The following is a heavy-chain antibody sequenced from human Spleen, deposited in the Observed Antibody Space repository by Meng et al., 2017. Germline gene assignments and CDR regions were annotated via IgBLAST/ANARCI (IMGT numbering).Heavy chain of an antibody. CDR1: GYTYTDYQ. D-gene: IGHD6-19*01. J-gene: IGHJ4*02. Sequence: QVQLVQSGAEVKKPGASVKVSCKASGYTYTDYQTDWVRQAPGQGLEWMGWIHPSGHPTYAQKFQGRVTMTIDTSTTTASMELRRLRSDDSALYYCVKHSSDWSLDSWGQGTLVTVSS. CDR2: IHPSGHP. CDR3: VKHSSDWSLDS. V-gene: IGHV1-18*01.